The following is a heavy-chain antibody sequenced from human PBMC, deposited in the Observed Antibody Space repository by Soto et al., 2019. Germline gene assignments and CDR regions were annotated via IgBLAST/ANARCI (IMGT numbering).Heavy chain of an antibody. V-gene: IGHV3-53*01. J-gene: IGHJ3*01. CDR1: AFTVNSNY. CDR3: ACHVAGRQKNALDV. D-gene: IGHD2-21*01. CDR2: IYTSGTT. Sequence: PGGSLRLSCSASAFTVNSNYVSWVRPAPGKGLEWISVIYTSGTTYYRDSVKGRFTIFRDDSKNMVNLQMNSLTVEDTAVYYCACHVAGRQKNALDVWGQGKRVTVSS.